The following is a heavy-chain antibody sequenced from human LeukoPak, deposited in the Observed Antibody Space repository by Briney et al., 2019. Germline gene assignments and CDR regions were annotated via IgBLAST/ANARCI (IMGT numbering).Heavy chain of an antibody. J-gene: IGHJ6*02. Sequence: GGSVSLSCPASGFTVRTTAMGCVSQDPGKGREWDLAIGGGADSTYSADSAKAPFTISRSKYRNTVYLRMNSLRAEDTAVYYCAKSLQQYCSVGSCVTYYYYYGMHVWVQGTTVTVSS. CDR1: GFTVRTTA. CDR3: AKSLQQYCSVGSCVTYYYYYGMHV. D-gene: IGHD2-15*01. CDR2: IGGGADST. V-gene: IGHV3-23*01.